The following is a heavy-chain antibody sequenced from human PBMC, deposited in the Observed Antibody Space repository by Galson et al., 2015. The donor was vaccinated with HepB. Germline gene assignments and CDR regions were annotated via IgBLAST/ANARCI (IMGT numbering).Heavy chain of an antibody. D-gene: IGHD3-9*01. Sequence: TLRLSCAASGFTLRSSAMSCDRQAPGKGLEWVSAISGSGGSTYYADTVKGRFTISRDNSKNTLYLQMNSLRAEDTAVYYCAKRGDILTGYYKFRGGGLFDYWGQGTLVTVSS. V-gene: IGHV3-23*01. CDR3: AKRGDILTGYYKFRGGGLFDY. CDR1: GFTLRSSA. J-gene: IGHJ4*02. CDR2: ISGSGGST.